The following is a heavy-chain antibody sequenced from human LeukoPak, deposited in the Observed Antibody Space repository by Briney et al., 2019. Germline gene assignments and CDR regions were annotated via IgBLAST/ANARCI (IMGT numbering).Heavy chain of an antibody. CDR2: ISAYNGNT. V-gene: IGHV1-18*01. D-gene: IGHD2-2*01. CDR3: ARMEGYCSSTSCRSYFDY. Sequence: ASVKVSCKATGDTFTSYGISLVRQAPGQGLEWMGWISAYNGNTNYAQKLQGRVTMTTDTSTSTAYMELRSLRSDDTAVYYCARMEGYCSSTSCRSYFDYWGQGTLVTVS. J-gene: IGHJ4*02. CDR1: GDTFTSYG.